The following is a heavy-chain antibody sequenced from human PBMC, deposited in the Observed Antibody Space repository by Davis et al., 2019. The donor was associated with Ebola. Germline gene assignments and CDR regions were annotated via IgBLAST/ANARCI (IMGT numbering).Heavy chain of an antibody. CDR3: AREVGVDGMDV. Sequence: GESLKISCKGSGYSFTSYWISWLRQMPGKGLEWMGKIDPSDSYTKYSPSFQGHVTISADKSISTAYLQWSSLKASDTAMYYCAREVGVDGMDVWGQGTTVTVSS. J-gene: IGHJ6*02. V-gene: IGHV5-10-1*01. D-gene: IGHD1-26*01. CDR2: IDPSDSYT. CDR1: GYSFTSYW.